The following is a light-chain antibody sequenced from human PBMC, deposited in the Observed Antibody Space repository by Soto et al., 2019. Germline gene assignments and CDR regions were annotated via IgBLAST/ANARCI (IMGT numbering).Light chain of an antibody. V-gene: IGLV2-14*02. CDR3: SSYTSSSTPYV. J-gene: IGLJ1*01. Sequence: QSALTQPASVSGSPGQSITISCTGTSSDVGRYNLVSWYQHHPGKAPKLLIYEVSNRPSGVSNRFSGSKSGNTASLTISGLQAEDEADYYCSSYTSSSTPYVFGTGTKVTVL. CDR2: EVS. CDR1: SSDVGRYNL.